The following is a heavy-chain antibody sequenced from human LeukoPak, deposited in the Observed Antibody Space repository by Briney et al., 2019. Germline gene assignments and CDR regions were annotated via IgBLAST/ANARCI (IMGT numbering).Heavy chain of an antibody. CDR3: AKTRSGVNSNFGY. J-gene: IGHJ4*02. CDR1: GFTFSNYD. D-gene: IGHD3-10*01. CDR2: TSATGGST. Sequence: GGSLRLSCAASGFTFSNYDMSWVRQAPGKGLEWVSGTSATGGSTYYADSVKGRFTIYRDNSKTTLYLQVNSLRTEATAVYYCAKTRSGVNSNFGYWGQGTLVTVSS. V-gene: IGHV3-23*01.